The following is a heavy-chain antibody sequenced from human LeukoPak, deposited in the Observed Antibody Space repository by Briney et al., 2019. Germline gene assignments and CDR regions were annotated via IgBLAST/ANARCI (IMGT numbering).Heavy chain of an antibody. CDR2: IDPGGAT. J-gene: IGHJ4*02. Sequence: ASVKVSCKASGFSFTDYYMHWMRQAPGQGLEWMGMIDPGGATTYAQKFQGRVTMIRDTSTSTMYMELSSLRSDDTAVYYCARDQHGRDYGGNPQLFDYWGQGTLVTVSS. D-gene: IGHD4-23*01. V-gene: IGHV1-46*01. CDR3: ARDQHGRDYGGNPQLFDY. CDR1: GFSFTDYY.